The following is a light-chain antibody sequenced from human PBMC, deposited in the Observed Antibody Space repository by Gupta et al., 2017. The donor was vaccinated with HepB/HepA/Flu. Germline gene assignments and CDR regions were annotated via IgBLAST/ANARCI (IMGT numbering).Light chain of an antibody. CDR3: QQYDNLPLT. V-gene: IGKV1-33*01. Sequence: EIKMTQSPSPLSASVGDRVTITCQASQDISNYLNWYQQKPGKAPKLLIYDASNLETGVPSRFSGSGSGTDFTFTISSLQPEDIATYYCQQYDNLPLTFGGGTKVEIK. CDR1: QDISNY. CDR2: DAS. J-gene: IGKJ4*01.